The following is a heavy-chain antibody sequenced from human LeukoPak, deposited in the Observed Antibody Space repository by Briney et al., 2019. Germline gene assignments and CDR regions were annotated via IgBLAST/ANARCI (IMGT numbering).Heavy chain of an antibody. V-gene: IGHV1-2*02. D-gene: IGHD2-15*01. J-gene: IGHJ4*02. Sequence: GASGRVSCKASGYTFSNFGISWVRQAPGQGLEWMGWINSNSGATNSAQKFQGRVTMTRDTSISTAYMELRRLRSDDTAVYYCARVGVGIIPFDYWGQGTLVTV. CDR2: INSNSGAT. CDR3: ARVGVGIIPFDY. CDR1: GYTFSNFG.